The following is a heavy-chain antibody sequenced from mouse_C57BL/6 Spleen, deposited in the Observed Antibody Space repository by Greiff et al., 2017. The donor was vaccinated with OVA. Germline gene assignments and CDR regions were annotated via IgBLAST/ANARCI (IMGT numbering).Heavy chain of an antibody. J-gene: IGHJ3*01. CDR1: GYTFTSYG. CDR3: AGGFAY. Sequence: VKLMESGAELARPGASVKLSCKASGYTFTSYGISWVKQRTGQGLEWIGEIYPRSGNTYYNEKFKGKATLTADKSSSTAYMELRSLTSEDSAVYFCAGGFAYWGQGTLVTVSA. CDR2: IYPRSGNT. V-gene: IGHV1-81*01.